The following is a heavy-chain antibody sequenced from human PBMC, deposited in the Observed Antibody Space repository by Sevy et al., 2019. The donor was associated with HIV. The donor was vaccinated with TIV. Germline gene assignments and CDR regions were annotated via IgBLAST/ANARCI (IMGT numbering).Heavy chain of an antibody. CDR2: FSFGCGRI. V-gene: IGHV3-23*01. Sequence: GGSLRLSCAASGFTFAKYGMSWVRQAPGKGLEWVSTFSFGCGRINYADSVKGRFTISRDDSKNTLFLQMNSLRAEDTATYFCAREGCTQPHDYWGQGTLVNVSS. J-gene: IGHJ4*02. CDR3: AREGCTQPHDY. CDR1: GFTFAKYG. D-gene: IGHD2-8*01.